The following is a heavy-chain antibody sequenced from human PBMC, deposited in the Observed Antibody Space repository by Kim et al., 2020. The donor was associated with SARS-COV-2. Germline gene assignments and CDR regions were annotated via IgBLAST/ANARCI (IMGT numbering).Heavy chain of an antibody. Sequence: FRGRVTITRDTSASTAYMELSSLRSEDTAVYYCAGVHKPHSGSLAFDIWGQGTMVTVSS. J-gene: IGHJ3*02. CDR3: AGVHKPHSGSLAFDI. D-gene: IGHD5-12*01. V-gene: IGHV1-3*01.